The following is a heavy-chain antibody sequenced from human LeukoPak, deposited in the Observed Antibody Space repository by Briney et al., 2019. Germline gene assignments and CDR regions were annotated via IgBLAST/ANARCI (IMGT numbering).Heavy chain of an antibody. Sequence: GGSLRLSCAPSGFTVSSFEMNWGRQAPGKGLEWIAYISRSGNSIWYADSVEGRFPICRDTAKNSLHLQMNSLRVGATAVYYCATHRYFFDSWGQGTLVTVSS. CDR3: ATHRYFFDS. J-gene: IGHJ4*02. V-gene: IGHV3-48*03. CDR2: ISRSGNSI. CDR1: GFTVSSFE. D-gene: IGHD1-14*01.